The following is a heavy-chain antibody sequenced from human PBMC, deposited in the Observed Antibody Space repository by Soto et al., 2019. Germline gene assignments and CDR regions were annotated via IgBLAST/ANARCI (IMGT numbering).Heavy chain of an antibody. CDR2: ISYDGSNK. D-gene: IGHD2-15*01. Sequence: ASGGTFSSYAMHWVRQAPGKGLEWVSHISYDGSNKNFADSVKGRFTISRDNSMNTLYLQMDSLRAEDTAVYYCARDPRYCSGGICYRWFDPWGQGTVVTVSS. J-gene: IGHJ5*02. CDR3: ARDPRYCSGGICYRWFDP. V-gene: IGHV3-30-3*01. CDR1: GGTFSSYA.